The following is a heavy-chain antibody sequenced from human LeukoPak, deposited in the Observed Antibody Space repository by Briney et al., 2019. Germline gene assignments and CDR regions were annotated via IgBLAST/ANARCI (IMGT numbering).Heavy chain of an antibody. CDR3: AKQTNNVLLWFGELLAKSPSTGPLNY. D-gene: IGHD3-10*01. V-gene: IGHV3-23*01. J-gene: IGHJ4*02. Sequence: QSGGSLRLSCAASGFTIRSYAMSWVRQAPGKGLEWVSAISGSDGSTYYADSVKGRFTISRDNSKNTLYLQMNSLRAEDTAVYYCAKQTNNVLLWFGELLAKSPSTGPLNYWGQGTLVTVSS. CDR2: ISGSDGST. CDR1: GFTIRSYA.